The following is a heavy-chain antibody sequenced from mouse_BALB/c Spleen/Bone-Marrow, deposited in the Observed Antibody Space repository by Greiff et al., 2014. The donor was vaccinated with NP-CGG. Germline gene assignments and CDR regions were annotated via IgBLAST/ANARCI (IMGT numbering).Heavy chain of an antibody. D-gene: IGHD1-1*01. CDR1: GCTFTSSW. V-gene: IGHV1S130*01. J-gene: IGHJ2*01. Sequence: QVHVKQSGSVLVRPGASVKLSCKASGCTFTSSWMHWAKQRPGQGLEWIGEIHPNSGNTNYNEKFKGKATLTVDTSSSTAYVDLSSLTSEDSAVYYCANYYGSSSYWGQGTTLTVSS. CDR3: ANYYGSSSY. CDR2: IHPNSGNT.